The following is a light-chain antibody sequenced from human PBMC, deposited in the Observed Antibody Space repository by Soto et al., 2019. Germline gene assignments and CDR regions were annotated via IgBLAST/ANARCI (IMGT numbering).Light chain of an antibody. V-gene: IGLV1-44*01. Sequence: QSVLTQPPSTSGTPGQGVTISCSGSNSNIGSNAVNWYQHRPGTAPKLLIYSNSQRPSGVPDRFSGSKSGTSASLAISGLQSDDEADYYCAAWDGGLNDYIFGPGTKVTVL. J-gene: IGLJ1*01. CDR2: SNS. CDR3: AAWDGGLNDYI. CDR1: NSNIGSNA.